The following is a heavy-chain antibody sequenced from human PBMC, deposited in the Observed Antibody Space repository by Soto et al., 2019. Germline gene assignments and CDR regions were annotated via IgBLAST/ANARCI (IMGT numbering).Heavy chain of an antibody. V-gene: IGHV3-66*01. CDR3: ATRMTTAPY. CDR1: LFIVSDNY. CDR2: IYSGGGT. Sequence: EVRLVXSGGGLVQPGGSLRLSCAASLFIVSDNYMSWVRQAPGKGLEWVSLIYSGGGTDYAESVKGRFTISXXXSKNTXXXXXNXLKXEDTGIYYXATRMTTAPYWGQGTVVXVSS. D-gene: IGHD4-17*01. J-gene: IGHJ4*02.